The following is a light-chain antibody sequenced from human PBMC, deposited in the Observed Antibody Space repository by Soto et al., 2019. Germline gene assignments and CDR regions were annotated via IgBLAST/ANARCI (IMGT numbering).Light chain of an antibody. Sequence: QSALTQPASVSGSPGQSITIACTVTTIDVGRYKFVSWYQHHPGKAPKLLIFEVTNRPSGVSSRFSGSKSGNTASLTISGLQSEDAATYYCGSSTDTDTLVIFGGGTQITVL. CDR1: TIDVGRYKF. CDR3: GSSTDTDTLVI. J-gene: IGLJ2*01. V-gene: IGLV2-14*01. CDR2: EVT.